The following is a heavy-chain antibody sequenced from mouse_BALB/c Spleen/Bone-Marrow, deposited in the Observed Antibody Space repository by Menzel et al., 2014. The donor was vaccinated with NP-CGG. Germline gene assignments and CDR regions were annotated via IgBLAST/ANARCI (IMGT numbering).Heavy chain of an antibody. D-gene: IGHD2-1*01. Sequence: EVQGVESGGGLVQPGGSRKLSCAASGFTFSSFGMHWVCQAPEKGLEWVAYISSGSSTIYYTDTVKGRFTISRDNPKNTLFLQMTSLRSEDTAMYYCARYYGNYSGYFDVWGAGTTVTVSS. V-gene: IGHV5-17*02. J-gene: IGHJ1*01. CDR2: ISSGSSTI. CDR1: GFTFSSFG. CDR3: ARYYGNYSGYFDV.